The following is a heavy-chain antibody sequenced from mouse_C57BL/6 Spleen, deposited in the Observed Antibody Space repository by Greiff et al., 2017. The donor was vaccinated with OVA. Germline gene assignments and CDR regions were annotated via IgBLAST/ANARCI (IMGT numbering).Heavy chain of an antibody. J-gene: IGHJ4*01. CDR3: ARSGYDYAMDY. V-gene: IGHV1-80*01. D-gene: IGHD2-2*01. Sequence: QVHVKQSGAELVKPGASVKISCKASGYAFSSYWMNWVKQRPGKGLEWIGQIYPGDGDTNYNGKFKGKATLTADKPSSTAYMQLSSLTSEDSAVYFCARSGYDYAMDYWGQGTSVTVSS. CDR2: IYPGDGDT. CDR1: GYAFSSYW.